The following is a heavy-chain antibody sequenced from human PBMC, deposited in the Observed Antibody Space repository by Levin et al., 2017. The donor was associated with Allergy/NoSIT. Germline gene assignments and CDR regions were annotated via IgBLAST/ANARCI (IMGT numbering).Heavy chain of an antibody. J-gene: IGHJ4*02. D-gene: IGHD2-15*01. Sequence: GGSLRLSCAASGFTFSSHAMSWVRQAPGKGLEWVSVISGSGSSTYYADSVRGRFTISRDSSKNTVYLQMNSLRAEDTALYYCARGISGGSCYSSADYWGQGTLVTVSS. CDR2: ISGSGSST. CDR1: GFTFSSHA. CDR3: ARGISGGSCYSSADY. V-gene: IGHV3-23*01.